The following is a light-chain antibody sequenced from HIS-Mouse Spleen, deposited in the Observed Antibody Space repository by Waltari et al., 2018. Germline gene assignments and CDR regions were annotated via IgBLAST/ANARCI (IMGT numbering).Light chain of an antibody. V-gene: IGLV3-19*01. CDR1: RLRTYY. Sequence: SSELTQDPAVSVALGQTVRIPCHGYRLRTYYASWDQQKPGQAPVLVIYGKNNRPSGIPDRFSGSSSGNTASLTITGAQAEDEADYYCNSRDSSGNHYVFGTGTKVTVL. J-gene: IGLJ1*01. CDR3: NSRDSSGNHYV. CDR2: GKN.